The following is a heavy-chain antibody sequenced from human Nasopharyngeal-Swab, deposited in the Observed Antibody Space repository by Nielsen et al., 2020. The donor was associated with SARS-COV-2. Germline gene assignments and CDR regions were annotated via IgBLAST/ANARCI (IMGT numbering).Heavy chain of an antibody. CDR1: GYSFTTYW. Sequence: GESLKISCKASGYSFTTYWIGWVRQMPGKGLEWMGIINPGDSDTRYSPSFQGQVTISADKSISTAYLQWSSLKASDTAMYYCASIDCSGGACYSGVIDSWGQGTLVTVSS. D-gene: IGHD2-15*01. V-gene: IGHV5-51*01. CDR2: INPGDSDT. J-gene: IGHJ4*02. CDR3: ASIDCSGGACYSGVIDS.